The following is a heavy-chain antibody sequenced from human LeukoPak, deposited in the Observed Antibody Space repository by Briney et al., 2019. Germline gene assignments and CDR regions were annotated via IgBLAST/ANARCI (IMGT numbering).Heavy chain of an antibody. J-gene: IGHJ4*02. D-gene: IGHD2-21*01. CDR3: ARGPVVVIAPADY. CDR2: ISSSSSYI. CDR1: GFTFSSYS. V-gene: IGHV3-21*01. Sequence: GGSLRLSCAASGFTFSSYSMNWVRQAPGKGLEWVSSISSSSSYIYYADSVKGRFTISRDNAKNSLYLQMNNLRAEDTAVYYCARGPVVVIAPADYWGQGTLVTVSS.